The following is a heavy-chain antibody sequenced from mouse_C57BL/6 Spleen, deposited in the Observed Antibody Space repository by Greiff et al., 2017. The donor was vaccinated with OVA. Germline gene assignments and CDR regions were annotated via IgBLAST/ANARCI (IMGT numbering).Heavy chain of an antibody. CDR2: IYLGVGDT. J-gene: IGHJ2*01. D-gene: IGHD1-1*01. Sequence: VQPKQSGAELVKPGASVKISCKASGYASRSYWLNWVKQRLGKGLEWIGQIYLGVGDTNYNGKFKGKATLTADKSSSTAYMQLSSLTSEDSAVYFCAREGVTTVVADFDYWGQGTTLTVSS. CDR3: AREGVTTVVADFDY. CDR1: GYASRSYW. V-gene: IGHV1-80*01.